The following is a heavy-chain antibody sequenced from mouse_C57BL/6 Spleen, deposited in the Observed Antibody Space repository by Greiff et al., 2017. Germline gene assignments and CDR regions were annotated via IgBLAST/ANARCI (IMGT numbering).Heavy chain of an antibody. V-gene: IGHV3-8*01. J-gene: IGHJ1*03. CDR1: GYSITSDY. CDR3: ARFIYYGSSNWYFDV. Sequence: EVQGVESGPGLAKPSQPLSLTCSVTGYSITSDYWNWIRKFPGNKLEYMGYISYSGSTYYNPSLKSRISITRDTSKNQYYLQLNSVTTEDTATYYCARFIYYGSSNWYFDVWGTGTTVTVSS. D-gene: IGHD1-1*01. CDR2: ISYSGST.